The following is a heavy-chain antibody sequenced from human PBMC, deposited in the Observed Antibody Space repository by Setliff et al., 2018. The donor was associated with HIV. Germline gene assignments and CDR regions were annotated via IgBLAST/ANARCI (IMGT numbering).Heavy chain of an antibody. CDR2: IYTGGTT. CDR1: GFTVSDNY. J-gene: IGHJ4*02. Sequence: GGSLRLSCAISGFTVSDNYMTWVRQTPGEGLEWVSLIYTGGTTYYADSVKGRFTISRDSSENTLYLQMDSLRVEDTTVYYCAKGSGFYDYWGQGTLVTVSS. V-gene: IGHV3-53*01. CDR3: AKGSGFYDY. D-gene: IGHD3-22*01.